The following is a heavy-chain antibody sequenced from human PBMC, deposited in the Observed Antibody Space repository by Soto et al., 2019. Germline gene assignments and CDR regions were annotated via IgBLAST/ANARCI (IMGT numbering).Heavy chain of an antibody. CDR3: AKFPRGNYEPT. CDR1: GFPFRNYG. J-gene: IGHJ5*02. D-gene: IGHD3-3*01. CDR2: LSYDGSEK. Sequence: LRLSCVVSGFPFRNYGMHWVRQAPGKGLEWVAVLSYDGSEKDYAASVKGRFTISRDNSKNTLYLQMNSLRTDDTALYYCAKFPRGNYEPTWGQGTLVTVSS. V-gene: IGHV3-30*18.